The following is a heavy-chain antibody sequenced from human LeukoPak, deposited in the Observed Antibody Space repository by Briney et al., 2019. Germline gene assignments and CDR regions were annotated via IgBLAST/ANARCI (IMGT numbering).Heavy chain of an antibody. CDR3: ARHHQNDFWSGYSFDY. CDR2: IYYSGST. D-gene: IGHD3-3*01. V-gene: IGHV4-59*08. Sequence: GSLRLSCAASGFTFSDYYMSWIRQPPGKGLEWIGYIYYSGSTNYNPSLKSRVTISVDTSKNQFSLKLSSVTAADTAVYYCARHHQNDFWSGYSFDYWGQGTLVTVSS. CDR1: GFTFSDYY. J-gene: IGHJ4*02.